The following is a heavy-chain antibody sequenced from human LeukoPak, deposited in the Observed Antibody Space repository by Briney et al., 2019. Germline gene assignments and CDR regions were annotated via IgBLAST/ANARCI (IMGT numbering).Heavy chain of an antibody. CDR1: GGSISSYY. J-gene: IGHJ5*02. D-gene: IGHD3-16*01. CDR2: IYYSGST. Sequence: SETLSLTCTVSGGSISSYYWNWIRQPPGKGLEWIGYIYYSGSTNYNPSLKSRVTISLDTSKNQFSLNLTSVTAADTAVYYCARFSPQGYGWGGYNRFDPWGQGTLVTVSS. CDR3: ARFSPQGYGWGGYNRFDP. V-gene: IGHV4-59*01.